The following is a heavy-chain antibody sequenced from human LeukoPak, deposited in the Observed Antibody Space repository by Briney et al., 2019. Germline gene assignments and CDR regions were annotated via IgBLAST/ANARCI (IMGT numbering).Heavy chain of an antibody. CDR3: ARILKATITSHYFDY. D-gene: IGHD5-24*01. CDR2: IYYSGST. V-gene: IGHV4-31*03. CDR1: GGSISSGGYY. Sequence: PSQTLSLTCTVSGGSISSGGYYWSWIRQHPGKGLEWIGYIYYSGSTYYNPSLKSRVAISVDTSKNQFSLKLSSVTAADTAVYYCARILKATITSHYFDYWGQGTLVTVSS. J-gene: IGHJ4*02.